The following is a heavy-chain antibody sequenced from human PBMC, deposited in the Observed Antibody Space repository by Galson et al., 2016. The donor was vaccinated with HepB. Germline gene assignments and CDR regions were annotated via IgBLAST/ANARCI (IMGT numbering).Heavy chain of an antibody. V-gene: IGHV4-4*07. D-gene: IGHD3-10*01. J-gene: IGHJ4*02. Sequence: YYWSWIRQPAGKGLEWIGRVHANGRTNYNFSLRSRVTVSLDTSTDQISLKLTSVTAADTAVYYCAGEGNYGSGSFYNRIGSDFDFWGQGTRVTVSS. CDR3: AGEGNYGSGSFYNRIGSDFDF. CDR2: VHANGRT. CDR1: YY.